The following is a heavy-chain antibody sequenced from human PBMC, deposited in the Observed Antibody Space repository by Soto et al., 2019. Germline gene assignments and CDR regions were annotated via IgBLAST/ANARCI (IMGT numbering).Heavy chain of an antibody. CDR3: AQDRGWGVVSPSHDY. D-gene: IGHD2-21*01. V-gene: IGHV3-23*01. Sequence: EVELLESGGGIVQPGGSLRVSCVASGFTFRNFVMSWVRQAPGKGLEWVSAIRGTGGETFYADSVTGRLTISRDNSKNTLYLQRNSLRDEDTALYFFAQDRGWGVVSPSHDYWGQGTLVTVSS. CDR2: IRGTGGET. J-gene: IGHJ4*02. CDR1: GFTFRNFV.